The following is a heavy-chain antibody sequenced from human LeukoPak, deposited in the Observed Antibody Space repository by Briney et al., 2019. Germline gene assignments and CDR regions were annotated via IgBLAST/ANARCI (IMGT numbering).Heavy chain of an antibody. CDR2: IIPILGIA. J-gene: IGHJ4*02. V-gene: IGHV1-69*04. Sequence: SVTVSCKASGGTFSSYAISWVRQAPGQGLEWMGRIIPILGIANYAQKFQGRVTITADKSTSTAYMELSSLRSEDTAVYYCARFIHLGGTDYWGQGTLVTVSS. D-gene: IGHD1-1*01. CDR3: ARFIHLGGTDY. CDR1: GGTFSSYA.